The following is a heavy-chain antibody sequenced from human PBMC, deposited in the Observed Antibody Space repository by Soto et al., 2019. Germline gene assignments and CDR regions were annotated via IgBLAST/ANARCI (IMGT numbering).Heavy chain of an antibody. CDR2: IYYSGST. CDR3: ASSASSGWSVDY. Sequence: SETLSLTCTVSGGSISSGGYYWSWIRQHPGKGLEWIGYIYYSGSTYYNPSLKSRVTISVDTSKNQFSLKLSSVTAADTAVYYCASSASSGWSVDYWGQGTLVTVSS. V-gene: IGHV4-31*03. J-gene: IGHJ4*02. CDR1: GGSISSGGYY. D-gene: IGHD6-19*01.